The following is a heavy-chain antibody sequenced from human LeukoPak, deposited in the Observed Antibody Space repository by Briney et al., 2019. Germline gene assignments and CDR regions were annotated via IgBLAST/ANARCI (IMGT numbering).Heavy chain of an antibody. V-gene: IGHV4-59*01. CDR1: GGSMERYY. Sequence: SETLSLTCIVSGGSMERYYWSWIRQPPGKGLEWVGYVSDTGYSSHNPSLQSRVTLSVDTAKNQFSLKLSSVTAADTAVYYCARDLPRYSSSWYLGWFDPWGQGTLVTVSS. J-gene: IGHJ5*02. CDR2: VSDTGYS. D-gene: IGHD6-13*01. CDR3: ARDLPRYSSSWYLGWFDP.